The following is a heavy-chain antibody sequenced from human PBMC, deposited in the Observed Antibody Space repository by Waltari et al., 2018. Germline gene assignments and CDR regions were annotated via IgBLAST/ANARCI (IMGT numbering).Heavy chain of an antibody. CDR3: ARVRSDSGGNSGTFEI. V-gene: IGHV1-8*03. CDR1: GYTFIDFN. Sequence: VQLEQSGAEVSRPGASVTVSCEVSGYTFIDFNIDWVRQATGQGLEWVGSMNPHNGDTLYAERFQDRLDTTGNTSVNTAYWELSGLRPEDTAVYYCARVRSDSGGNSGTFEIWGQGTLVSVSS. CDR2: MNPHNGDT. J-gene: IGHJ3*02. D-gene: IGHD3-10*01.